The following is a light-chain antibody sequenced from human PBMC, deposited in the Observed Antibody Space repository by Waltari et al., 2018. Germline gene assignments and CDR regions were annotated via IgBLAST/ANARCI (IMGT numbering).Light chain of an antibody. V-gene: IGLV2-14*01. CDR1: SSDVGGYNS. J-gene: IGLJ3*02. CDR3: SSFTSSSTLRV. Sequence: QSALTQPASVSGSPGQSITISCTGTSSDVGGYNSVSWYQQHPGKAHKLMIYAFTNRPSGFSPRFSGSKSGNTASLTISGLQAEDEADYYCSSFTSSSTLRVFGGGTKLTVL. CDR2: AFT.